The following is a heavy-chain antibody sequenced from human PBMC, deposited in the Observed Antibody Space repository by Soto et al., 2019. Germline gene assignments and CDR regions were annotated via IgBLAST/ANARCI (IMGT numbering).Heavy chain of an antibody. J-gene: IGHJ4*02. CDR3: AKGVEAWIQLWAYFDY. CDR1: GFTFSSYA. D-gene: IGHD5-18*01. Sequence: GGSLRLSCAASGFTFSSYAMSWVRQAPGKGLEWVSAISGSGGSTYYADSVKGRFTISRDNSKNTLYLQMNSLRAEDTAVYYCAKGVEAWIQLWAYFDYWGQGTLVTVSS. V-gene: IGHV3-23*01. CDR2: ISGSGGST.